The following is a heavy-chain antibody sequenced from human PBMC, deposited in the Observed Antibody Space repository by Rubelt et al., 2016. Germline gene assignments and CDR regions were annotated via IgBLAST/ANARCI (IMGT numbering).Heavy chain of an antibody. J-gene: IGHJ6*02. CDR2: IWYDGSNK. CDR3: ARDQVTMVRGVIINYYYYYGMDV. Sequence: VQLVESGGGLVQPGRSLRLSCAASGFTFSSYGMHWVRQAPGKGLEWVAVIWYDGSNKYYADSVKGRFTISRDNSKNTLYLQRNSLRGEDTAVYYCARDQVTMVRGVIINYYYYYGMDVWGQGTTVTVSS. CDR1: GFTFSSYG. V-gene: IGHV3-33*01. D-gene: IGHD3-10*01.